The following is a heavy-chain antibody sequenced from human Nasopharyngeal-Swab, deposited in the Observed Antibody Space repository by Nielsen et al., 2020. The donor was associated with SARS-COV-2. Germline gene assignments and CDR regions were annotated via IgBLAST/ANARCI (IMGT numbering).Heavy chain of an antibody. CDR2: INAGNGNT. D-gene: IGHD6-13*01. J-gene: IGHJ5*02. Sequence: WVRQAPGQRLEWMGWINAGNGNTKYSQKFQGRVTITRDTSASTAYMELSSLRSEDTAVYYCANSTSSNSLRWFDPWGQGTLVTVSS. V-gene: IGHV1-3*01. CDR3: ANSTSSNSLRWFDP.